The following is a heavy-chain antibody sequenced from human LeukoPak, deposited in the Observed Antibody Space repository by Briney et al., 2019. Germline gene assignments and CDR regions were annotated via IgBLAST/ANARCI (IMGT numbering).Heavy chain of an antibody. D-gene: IGHD5-18*01. CDR1: GFTFRRYG. CDR2: ISGSGGST. Sequence: GGSLRLSCAASGFTFRRYGMSWVRQAPGKGLEWVSAISGSGGSTFYADSVKGRFTISRDNAKNSLYLQMNSLRAEDTAVYYCASPWGYSYGFDAFDIWGQGTMVTVSS. V-gene: IGHV3-23*01. J-gene: IGHJ3*02. CDR3: ASPWGYSYGFDAFDI.